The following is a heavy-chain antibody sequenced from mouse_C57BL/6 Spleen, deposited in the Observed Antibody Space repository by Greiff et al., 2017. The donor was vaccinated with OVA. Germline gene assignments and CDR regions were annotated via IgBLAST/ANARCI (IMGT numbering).Heavy chain of an antibody. D-gene: IGHD2-1*01. CDR1: GYTFTSYW. CDR3: ASDLYSSRSTMVTEFAY. J-gene: IGHJ3*01. Sequence: QVQLQQPGTELVKPGASVKLSCKASGYTFTSYWMHWVKQRPGQGLEWIGNINPSNGGTNYTEKFKSKATLTVDKSSSTAYMQLSSLTSEDSAVYYCASDLYSSRSTMVTEFAYWGQGTLVTVSA. V-gene: IGHV1-53*01. CDR2: INPSNGGT.